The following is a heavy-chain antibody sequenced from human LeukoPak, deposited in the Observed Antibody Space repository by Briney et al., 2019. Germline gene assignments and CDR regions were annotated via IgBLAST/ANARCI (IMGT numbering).Heavy chain of an antibody. CDR2: IIPILGIA. CDR3: AGLDDYYDSSGYYQDAFDI. CDR1: GGTFSSYA. J-gene: IGHJ3*02. Sequence: SVKVSCKASGGTFSSYAISWVRQAPGQGLEWMGRIIPILGIANYAQKFQGRVTITADKSTSTAYMELSSLRSEDTAVYYCAGLDDYYDSSGYYQDAFDIWGQGTMVTVSS. V-gene: IGHV1-69*04. D-gene: IGHD3-22*01.